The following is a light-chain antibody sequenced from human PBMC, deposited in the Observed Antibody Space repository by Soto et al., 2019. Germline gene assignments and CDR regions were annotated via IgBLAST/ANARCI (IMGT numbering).Light chain of an antibody. CDR3: ETWDTNVVV. Sequence: QPVLTQSSSASASLGSSVKLTCTLSSGHSTYIIAWHQQQPGKAPRYLMKLEGSGSYNKGSGIPDRFSGSSSGADRYLTISHLPFEDEADYYCETWDTNVVVFGGGTKLTVL. CDR1: SGHSTYI. CDR2: LEGSGSY. J-gene: IGLJ2*01. V-gene: IGLV4-60*02.